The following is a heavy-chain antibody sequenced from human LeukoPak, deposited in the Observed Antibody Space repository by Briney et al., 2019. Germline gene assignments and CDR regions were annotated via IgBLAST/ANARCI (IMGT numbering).Heavy chain of an antibody. CDR3: ARGYCSGGTCYLVENWLDP. CDR2: INPNSGGT. CDR1: GYTLTAYY. V-gene: IGHV1-2*06. Sequence: ASVKVSCKASGYTLTAYYIYWVRQAPGQGLEWMGRINPNSGGTDYAQNFQGRVTMTRDASISTAYMELSRLRSDDTAVYYCARGYCSGGTCYLVENWLDPWGQGTLVTVSS. J-gene: IGHJ5*02. D-gene: IGHD2-15*01.